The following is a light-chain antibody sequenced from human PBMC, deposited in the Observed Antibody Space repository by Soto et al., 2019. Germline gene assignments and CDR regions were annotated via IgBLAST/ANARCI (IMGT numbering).Light chain of an antibody. CDR1: SSNIGAGFD. V-gene: IGLV1-40*01. CDR2: RNS. Sequence: QSVLTQPPSVSGAPGQRVTISCTGSSSNIGAGFDVHWYQQLPGTAPKLLMYRNSNRPSGVPDRFSGSKSGTSASLAITGLQADDEADYYCCSYVGSYSFVFGTGTKVTVL. J-gene: IGLJ1*01. CDR3: CSYVGSYSFV.